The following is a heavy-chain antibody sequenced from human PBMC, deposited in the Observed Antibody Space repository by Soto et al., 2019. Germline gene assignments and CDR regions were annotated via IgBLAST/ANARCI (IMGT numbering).Heavy chain of an antibody. CDR3: ARHPERIAEIGWFDP. V-gene: IGHV3-48*01. CDR1: GFNFSSYS. J-gene: IGHJ5*02. D-gene: IGHD6-13*01. Sequence: EVQLVESGGGLVQPGGSLRLSCAASGFNFSSYSMNWVRQAPGKGLEWVSYISSSSSTIYYADSVKGRFTISRDNAKNSLYLQMNSLRAEDTAVYYCARHPERIAEIGWFDPWGQGTLVTVSS. CDR2: ISSSSSTI.